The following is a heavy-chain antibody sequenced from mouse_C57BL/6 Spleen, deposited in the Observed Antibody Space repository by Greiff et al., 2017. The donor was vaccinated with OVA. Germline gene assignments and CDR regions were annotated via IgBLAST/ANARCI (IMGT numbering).Heavy chain of an antibody. Sequence: EVQVVESGGGLVQPGGSLSLSCAASGFTFTDYYMSWVRQPPGKALEWLGFIRNKANGYTTEYSASVKGRFTISRDNSQSILYLQMNALRAEDSATYYCAVSFYWYFDVWGTGTTVTVSS. CDR1: GFTFTDYY. CDR2: IRNKANGYTT. J-gene: IGHJ1*03. CDR3: AVSFYWYFDV. V-gene: IGHV7-3*01.